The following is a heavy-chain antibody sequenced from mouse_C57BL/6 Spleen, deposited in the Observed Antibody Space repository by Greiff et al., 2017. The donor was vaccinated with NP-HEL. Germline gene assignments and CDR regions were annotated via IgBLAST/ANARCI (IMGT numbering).Heavy chain of an antibody. J-gene: IGHJ3*01. CDR1: GYSITSGYY. CDR3: ARLPLFAY. V-gene: IGHV3-6*01. CDR2: ISYDGSN. Sequence: EVQVVESGPGLVKPSQSLSLSCSVTGYSITSGYYWNWIRQFPGNKLEWMGYISYDGSNNYNPSLKNRISITRDTSKNQFFLKLNSVTTEDTATYYCARLPLFAYWGQGTLVTVSA.